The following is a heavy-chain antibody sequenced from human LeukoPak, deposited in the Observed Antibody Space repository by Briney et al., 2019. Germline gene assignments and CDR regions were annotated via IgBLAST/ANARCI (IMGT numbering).Heavy chain of an antibody. Sequence: TGGSLRLSCAASGFTFTTYAMTWVRQAPGKGLEWVSLISSSGDSAYYADSVKGRFTISRDNSKNTLYLQMNSPRAEDTAVYYCARDKSIATRPTFDSWGQGTLLTVSS. CDR2: ISSSGDSA. D-gene: IGHD6-6*01. CDR3: ARDKSIATRPTFDS. V-gene: IGHV3-23*01. J-gene: IGHJ4*02. CDR1: GFTFTTYA.